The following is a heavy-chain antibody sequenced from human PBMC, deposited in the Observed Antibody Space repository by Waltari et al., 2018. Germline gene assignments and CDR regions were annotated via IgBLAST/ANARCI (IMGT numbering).Heavy chain of an antibody. D-gene: IGHD3-10*01. CDR2: VHYTGKT. CDR1: GASISISTHY. CDR3: ARSFGGSGSYKFDT. Sequence: RLQESGPGRMKPSETLSLICTVSGASISISTHYWGWIRQTPGMGPEWIGSVHYTGKTYNNPALASLVSLSGDTSKNLFSLELTSVTAADTATYFCARSFGGSGSYKFDTWGRGILVSVSS. V-gene: IGHV4-39*02. J-gene: IGHJ4*02.